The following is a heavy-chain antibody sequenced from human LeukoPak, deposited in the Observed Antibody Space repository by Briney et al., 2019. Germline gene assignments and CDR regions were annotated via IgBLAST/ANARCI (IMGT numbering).Heavy chain of an antibody. D-gene: IGHD2-8*01. V-gene: IGHV3-23*01. J-gene: IGHJ3*02. Sequence: PGGSLRLSCAASGFTFNSYAMNWVRQAPGKGLEWVSSISGSGSHTYYADSVQGRFTVSRDNSKNTVNLHLNTVRAEDTAVYYCAKGRVSSGMMEGVLHMWGQGTTVSVSS. CDR3: AKGRVSSGMMEGVLHM. CDR1: GFTFNSYA. CDR2: ISGSGSHT.